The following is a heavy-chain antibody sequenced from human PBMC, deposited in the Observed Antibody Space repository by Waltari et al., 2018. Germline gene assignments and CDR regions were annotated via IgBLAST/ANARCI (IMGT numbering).Heavy chain of an antibody. V-gene: IGHV4-38-2*01. D-gene: IGHD6-13*01. Sequence: QVQLQESGPGLVKPSETLSLTCAVSGYSISSGYYWGWLRQPPGKGLEWIGSIYHSGSTYYNPSLKSRVTISVDTSKNQFSLKLSSVTAADTAVYYCARQTGYSSSWYFDYWGQGTLVTVSS. J-gene: IGHJ4*02. CDR3: ARQTGYSSSWYFDY. CDR2: IYHSGST. CDR1: GYSISSGYY.